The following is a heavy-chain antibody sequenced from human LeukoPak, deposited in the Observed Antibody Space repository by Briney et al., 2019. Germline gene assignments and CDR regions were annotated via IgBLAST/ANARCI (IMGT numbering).Heavy chain of an antibody. CDR3: ATLGSGYSYGTDY. D-gene: IGHD5-18*01. CDR1: GYTFTGYY. Sequence: ASVKVSCKASGYTFTGYYMHWARQAPGQGLEWMGWINPNSGGTNYAQKFQGRVTMTRDTSISTAYMELSRLRSDDTAVYYCATLGSGYSYGTDYWGQGTLVTVSS. CDR2: INPNSGGT. V-gene: IGHV1-2*02. J-gene: IGHJ4*02.